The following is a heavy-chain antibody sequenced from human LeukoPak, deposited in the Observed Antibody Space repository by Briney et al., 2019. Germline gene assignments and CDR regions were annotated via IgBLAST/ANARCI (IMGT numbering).Heavy chain of an antibody. D-gene: IGHD4-23*01. CDR2: SWSHTNNN. V-gene: IGHV3-33*01. CDR1: GFSLSPYA. Sequence: QAGGSLRLSCAAFGFSLSPYAMHWVRQAPGKGLEWVAVSWSHTNNNNYVDSVKGRFTISRDNFKNMLYLQMNSLRAEDTAVYYCASLHDVVGGKEGGVDVWGLGTTVIISS. CDR3: ASLHDVVGGKEGGVDV. J-gene: IGHJ6*02.